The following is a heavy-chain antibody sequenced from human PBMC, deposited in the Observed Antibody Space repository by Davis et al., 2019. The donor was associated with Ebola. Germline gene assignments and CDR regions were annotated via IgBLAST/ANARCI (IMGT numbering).Heavy chain of an antibody. J-gene: IGHJ4*02. CDR2: INQYENER. CDR1: GFAFTGYW. CDR3: AKDGGDSGIRFDS. V-gene: IGHV3-7*01. Sequence: GESLKISCAASGFAFTGYWMGWVRQAPGTGLEWVANINQYENERYYVDSVKGRFTIFRDSAKNSLFLQMNNLRAEDTAVYYCAKDGGDSGIRFDSWGQGTLVTVSS. D-gene: IGHD3-10*01.